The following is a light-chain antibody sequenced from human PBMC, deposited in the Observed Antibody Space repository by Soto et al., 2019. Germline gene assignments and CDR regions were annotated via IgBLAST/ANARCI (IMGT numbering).Light chain of an antibody. J-gene: IGKJ1*01. Sequence: EIELSQSPATLSVSPGERATLSCRASQNINDYLAWYQQKRGQAPRLLIYGASTRATGIPARFSGSGSGSEFTLTISSLEPEDFAVYYCQQRSNWPRTFGQGTKVDIK. CDR2: GAS. CDR1: QNINDY. V-gene: IGKV3-11*01. CDR3: QQRSNWPRT.